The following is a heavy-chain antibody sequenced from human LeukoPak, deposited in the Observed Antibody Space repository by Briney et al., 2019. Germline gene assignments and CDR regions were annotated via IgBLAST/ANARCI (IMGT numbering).Heavy chain of an antibody. CDR3: ASSGYDGAFDI. D-gene: IGHD5-12*01. CDR1: GGSISSYY. J-gene: IGHJ3*02. V-gene: IGHV4-59*01. CDR2: IYYSGST. Sequence: SETLSLTCTVSGGSISSYYWSWIRQPPGKGLEWIGYIYYSGSTNYNPSLKSRVTISVDTSKNQFSLKLSSVTAADTAVYYCASSGYDGAFDIWGQGTMVTVSS.